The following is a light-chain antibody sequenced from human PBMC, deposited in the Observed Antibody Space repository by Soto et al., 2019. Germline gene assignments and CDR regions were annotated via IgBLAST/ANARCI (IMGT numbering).Light chain of an antibody. CDR3: QHYNSYSEA. Sequence: DIQMTQSPSTLSASVRDRVTITCRASQTISSWLAWYQQKPGKAPKLLIYKASTLKSGVPSRFSGSGSGTEFTLTISSLQPDDFATYYCQHYNSYSEAFGQGTRLEI. CDR2: KAS. CDR1: QTISSW. J-gene: IGKJ5*01. V-gene: IGKV1-5*03.